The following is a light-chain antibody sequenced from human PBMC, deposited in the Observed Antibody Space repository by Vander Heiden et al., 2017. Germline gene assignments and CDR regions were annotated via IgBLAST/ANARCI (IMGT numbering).Light chain of an antibody. CDR3: AAWDDSLSGGVV. V-gene: IGLV1-47*01. J-gene: IGLJ2*01. CDR1: SSNIRSNL. CDR2: RNS. Sequence: HSMLTQPPSPLATPVQRLTLSCSRRSSNIRSNLVYWYQQLPGRAPKLLIYRNSQRPSGVPDRFFGSKYGTSASVAISGLRSEDEADYYCAAWDDSLSGGVVFGGGTKLTVL.